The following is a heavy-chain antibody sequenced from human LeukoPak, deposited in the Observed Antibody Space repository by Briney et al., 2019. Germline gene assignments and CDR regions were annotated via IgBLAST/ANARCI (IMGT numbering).Heavy chain of an antibody. D-gene: IGHD5-12*01. CDR3: ARDGGYSGYDYYFDY. V-gene: IGHV1-69*13. CDR1: GGTFSSYA. Sequence: SVKVSCKASGGTFSSYAISWVRQAPGQGRDWRGGIIPIFGTANYAQKFQGRVTITADVSTSTAYMELSSLRSEDTAVYYCARDGGYSGYDYYFDYWGQGTLVTVSS. J-gene: IGHJ4*02. CDR2: IIPIFGTA.